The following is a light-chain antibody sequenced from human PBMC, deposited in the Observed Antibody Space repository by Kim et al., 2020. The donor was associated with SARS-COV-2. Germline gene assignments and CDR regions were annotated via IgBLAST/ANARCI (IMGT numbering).Light chain of an antibody. CDR2: MDS. J-gene: IGLJ2*01. Sequence: SYELTQPLSVSVALGQTATITCGGDNIGSKKVHWYQDKPGQAPVLVIYMDSNRASGIPERFSGSKSGNTATLTISRAQAGDEADYYCQVWDSSTVVFGGG. CDR3: QVWDSSTVV. V-gene: IGLV3-9*01. CDR1: NIGSKK.